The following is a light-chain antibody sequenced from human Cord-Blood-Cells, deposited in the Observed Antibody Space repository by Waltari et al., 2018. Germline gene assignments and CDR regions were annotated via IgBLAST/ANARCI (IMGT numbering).Light chain of an antibody. CDR2: LNSDGSH. Sequence: QLVLTQSPSASASLGASVKLTCTLSSGHSSYAIAWHQQQPEKGPRYLMKLNSDGSHSKGDGIPDRFSGSCSGAERYLTISSLQSEDEADYYCQTWGTGIHVVFGGGTKLTVL. V-gene: IGLV4-69*01. CDR1: SGHSSYA. CDR3: QTWGTGIHVV. J-gene: IGLJ2*01.